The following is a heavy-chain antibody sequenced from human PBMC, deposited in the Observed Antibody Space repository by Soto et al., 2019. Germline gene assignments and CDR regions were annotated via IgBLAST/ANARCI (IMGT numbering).Heavy chain of an antibody. D-gene: IGHD3-22*01. J-gene: IGHJ4*02. Sequence: ASVKVSCKASGYTFTSYAMHWVRQAPGQRLEWMGWINASGGNTKYSQKFQGRVTMTRDTSTSTVYMELSSLRSEDTAVYYCASETYYYDSSGYYSPPPQYYFDYWGQGTLVTVSS. CDR2: INASGGNT. CDR1: GYTFTSYA. CDR3: ASETYYYDSSGYYSPPPQYYFDY. V-gene: IGHV1-3*01.